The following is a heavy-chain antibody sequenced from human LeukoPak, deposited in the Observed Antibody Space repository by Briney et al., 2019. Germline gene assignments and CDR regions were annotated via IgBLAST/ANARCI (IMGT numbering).Heavy chain of an antibody. CDR2: ISWNSGSI. Sequence: GGSLRLSCAASGFTFDDYAMHWVRQAPGKGLEWVSGISWNSGSIGYADSVKGRFTISRDNAKNSLYLQMNSLRAEDTAVYYCARNQRGVAAAIDCWGQGTLVTVSS. CDR3: ARNQRGVAAAIDC. D-gene: IGHD6-13*01. V-gene: IGHV3-9*01. J-gene: IGHJ4*02. CDR1: GFTFDDYA.